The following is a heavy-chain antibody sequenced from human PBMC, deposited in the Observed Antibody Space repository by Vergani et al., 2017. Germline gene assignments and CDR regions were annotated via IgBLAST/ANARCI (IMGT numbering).Heavy chain of an antibody. V-gene: IGHV3-23*01. Sequence: EVQLLESGGGLVQPGGSLRLSCAASGFTFSSYAMSWVRQAPGKGLEWVSAISGSGGSTYYADSVKGRFTISRDNAKNSLYLQMNSLRAEDTAVYYCARDGGYYYDSSGPRDWGQGTLVTVSS. CDR1: GFTFSSYA. D-gene: IGHD3-22*01. CDR3: ARDGGYYYDSSGPRD. J-gene: IGHJ4*02. CDR2: ISGSGGST.